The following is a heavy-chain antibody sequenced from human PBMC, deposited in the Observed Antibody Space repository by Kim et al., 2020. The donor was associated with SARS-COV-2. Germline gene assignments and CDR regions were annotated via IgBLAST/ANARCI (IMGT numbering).Heavy chain of an antibody. CDR3: AKVLLYGSGNVDY. CDR2: IRGSGSSA. Sequence: GGSLRLSCTASGFSFSDYAMNWVRQAPGKGLEWVSAIRGSGSSAYYADSVKGRFTISRDNSKNTLYLRMNSLRVEDTAIYYCAKVLLYGSGNVDYWGQGTLVTVSS. D-gene: IGHD3-10*01. V-gene: IGHV3-23*01. CDR1: GFSFSDYA. J-gene: IGHJ4*02.